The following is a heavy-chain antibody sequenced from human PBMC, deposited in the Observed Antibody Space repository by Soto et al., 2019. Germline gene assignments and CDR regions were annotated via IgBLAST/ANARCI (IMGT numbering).Heavy chain of an antibody. D-gene: IGHD2-2*01. CDR1: GFTFSSYA. CDR2: ISGSGGST. CDR3: AKRRSRSRVGAGRLVPADPFDY. Sequence: GGSLRLSCAASGFTFSSYAMSWVRQAPGKGLEWVSAISGSGGSTYYADSGKGRFTISRDNSKNTLYLQMNSRRAEDTAVYYCAKRRSRSRVGAGRLVPADPFDYWGQGTLVTVSS. V-gene: IGHV3-23*01. J-gene: IGHJ4*02.